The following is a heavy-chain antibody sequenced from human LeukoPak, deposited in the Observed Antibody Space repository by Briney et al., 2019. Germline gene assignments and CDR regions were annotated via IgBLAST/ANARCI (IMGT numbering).Heavy chain of an antibody. CDR2: ISAYNGNT. Sequence: GASVKVSCKASGYTFTSYGISWVRQAPGQGLEWMGWISAYNGNTNYAQKLQGRVTMTTDTSTSTAYMELRSLRSDDTAVYYCARCSIYDYVWGSYRFLNWFDPWGQGTLVTVSS. V-gene: IGHV1-18*01. J-gene: IGHJ5*02. CDR3: ARCSIYDYVWGSYRFLNWFDP. D-gene: IGHD3-16*02. CDR1: GYTFTSYG.